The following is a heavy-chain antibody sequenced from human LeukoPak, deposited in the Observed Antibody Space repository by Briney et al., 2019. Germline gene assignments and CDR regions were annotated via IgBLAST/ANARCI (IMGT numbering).Heavy chain of an antibody. D-gene: IGHD6-6*01. CDR3: AREGSMAS. CDR2: ISSSGRNI. Sequence: GGSLRLSCAASGFTFSNYEFNWVRQAPGKGLEWVSYISSSGRNIYYTDSVKGRFTISRDNAKNSLYLQMNSLRDEDTAVYYCAREGSMASWGQGTLVTVSS. CDR1: GFTFSNYE. J-gene: IGHJ4*02. V-gene: IGHV3-48*03.